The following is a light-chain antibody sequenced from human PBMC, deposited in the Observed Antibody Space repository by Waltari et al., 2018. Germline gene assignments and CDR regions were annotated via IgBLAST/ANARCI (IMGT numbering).Light chain of an antibody. V-gene: IGLV6-57*01. CDR2: EDK. CDR1: SGSIASNH. Sequence: NFMLTQPQSVSESPGKTVTISCTRSSGSIASNHVQRHHHRPCSSPTTVNYEDKQHPCGVPHRFSGSIDSSSNSASLTISGLKTEAEADYYCQSYDSSKEVVFGGGTKLTVL. J-gene: IGLJ2*01. CDR3: QSYDSSKEVV.